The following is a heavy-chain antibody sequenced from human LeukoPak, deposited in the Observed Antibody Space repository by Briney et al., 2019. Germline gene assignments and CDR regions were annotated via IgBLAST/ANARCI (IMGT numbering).Heavy chain of an antibody. CDR3: ARKIAVAGKAGFDY. D-gene: IGHD6-19*01. J-gene: IGHJ4*02. CDR2: IYPTGST. V-gene: IGHV4-4*07. CDR1: GGSISSYY. Sequence: SETLSLACTVYGGSISSYYWTWIRQPAGKGLEWIGGIYPTGSTNYNPSLNSRVTMSVDTSKNQFSLKLSSVTAADTAVYYGARKIAVAGKAGFDYWGQGTLVTVSS.